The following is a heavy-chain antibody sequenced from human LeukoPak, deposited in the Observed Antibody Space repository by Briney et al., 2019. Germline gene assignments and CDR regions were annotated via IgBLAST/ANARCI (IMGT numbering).Heavy chain of an antibody. CDR2: IYYSGST. CDR1: GCSISSGYY. CDR3: ARGGYQQTEDY. V-gene: IGHV4-38-2*02. Sequence: SETLSLTCTVSGCSISSGYYWGWIRQPPGKGLEWIGYIYYSGSTYYNPSLKSRVTISVDTSKNQFSLKLSSVTAADTAVYYCARGGYQQTEDYWGQGTLVTVSS. J-gene: IGHJ4*02. D-gene: IGHD2-2*01.